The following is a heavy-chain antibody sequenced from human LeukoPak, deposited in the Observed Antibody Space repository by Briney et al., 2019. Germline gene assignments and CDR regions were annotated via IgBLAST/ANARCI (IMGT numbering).Heavy chain of an antibody. CDR1: GFTFSSYA. J-gene: IGHJ4*02. V-gene: IGHV3-21*01. Sequence: PGGSLRLSCAASGFTFSSYAMNWVRQAPGKGLEWVSSISSSSSYIYYADSVKGRFTISRDNAKNSLYLQMNSLRAEDTAVYYCARDMRGAYYYDSSGYSYWGQGTLVTVSS. D-gene: IGHD3-22*01. CDR2: ISSSSSYI. CDR3: ARDMRGAYYYDSSGYSY.